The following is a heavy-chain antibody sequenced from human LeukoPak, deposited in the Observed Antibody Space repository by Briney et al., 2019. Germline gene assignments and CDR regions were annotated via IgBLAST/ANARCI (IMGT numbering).Heavy chain of an antibody. CDR3: AKRIQSAMATGY. D-gene: IGHD5-18*01. J-gene: IGHJ4*02. Sequence: GGSLRLSCAASGFTVSINYMSWVRQAPGKGLEWVSVIYSGGSTYYADSVKGRFTISRDNSKNTLSLQMNSLRAEDTAVYYCAKRIQSAMATGYWGQGTLVTVSS. V-gene: IGHV3-53*01. CDR2: IYSGGST. CDR1: GFTVSINY.